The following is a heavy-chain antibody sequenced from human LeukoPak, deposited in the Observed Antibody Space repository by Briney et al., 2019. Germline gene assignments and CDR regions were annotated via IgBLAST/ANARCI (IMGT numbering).Heavy chain of an antibody. D-gene: IGHD6-19*01. CDR2: IKGDGSEK. J-gene: IGHJ5*02. Sequence: GGSLRLSCAASGFTFSSYWMSWARLAPGKGLEWAANIKGDGSEKWYADSVKGRFTISRDNAQNSVHLQMNSLRAEDTAVYHCARDEYRSRWLHPWGQGTLVTVTS. V-gene: IGHV3-7*01. CDR3: ARDEYRSRWLHP. CDR1: GFTFSSYW.